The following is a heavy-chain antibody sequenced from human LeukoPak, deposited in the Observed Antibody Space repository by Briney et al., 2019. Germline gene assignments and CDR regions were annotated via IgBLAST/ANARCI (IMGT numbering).Heavy chain of an antibody. CDR3: AQRCLEVSGSPSLDPTACFED. V-gene: IGHV3-23*01. CDR2: ISSDGSDT. J-gene: IGHJ4*02. D-gene: IGHD6-19*01. CDR1: GLNYRSLH. Sequence: GGSLRLSCAFWGLNYRSLHTPGVSQAPGKGLEWVSAISSDGSDTFYADSVKGRFADSRDQSNNTLFQQRNRLAVEDTVVYYCAQRCLEVSGSPSLDPTACFEDWGQGTLVTVS.